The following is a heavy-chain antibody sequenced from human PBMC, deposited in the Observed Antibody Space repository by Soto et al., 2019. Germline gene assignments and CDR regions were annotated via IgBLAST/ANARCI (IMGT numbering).Heavy chain of an antibody. CDR2: INWNGGST. CDR3: ARDRVEYSSSLVYGMDV. CDR1: GFTFDDYG. V-gene: IGHV3-20*04. Sequence: GGSLRLSCAASGFTFDDYGMSWVRQAPGKGLEWVSGINWNGGSTGYADSVKGRFTISRDNAKNSLYLQMNSLRAEDTALYYCARDRVEYSSSLVYGMDVWGQGTTVTVSS. D-gene: IGHD6-6*01. J-gene: IGHJ6*02.